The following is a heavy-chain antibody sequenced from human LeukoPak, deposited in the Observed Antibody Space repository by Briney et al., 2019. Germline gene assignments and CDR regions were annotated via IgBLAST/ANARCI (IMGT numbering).Heavy chain of an antibody. CDR2: ISSSGSTI. CDR1: GFTFSDYY. Sequence: GDSLRLSCAASGFTFSDYYMSWIRQAPGKGLEWVSYISSSGSTIYYADSVKGRFTISRDNAKNSLYLQMNSLRAEDTAVYYCARDLDGVVWSGTFDYWGQGTLVTVSS. J-gene: IGHJ4*02. CDR3: ARDLDGVVWSGTFDY. V-gene: IGHV3-11*01. D-gene: IGHD3-3*01.